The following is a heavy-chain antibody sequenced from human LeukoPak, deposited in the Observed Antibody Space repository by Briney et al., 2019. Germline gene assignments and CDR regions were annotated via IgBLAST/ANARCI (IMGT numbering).Heavy chain of an antibody. V-gene: IGHV1-3*04. CDR2: INTVHGNT. J-gene: IGHJ4*02. CDR1: GYSFTKFS. Sequence: GASVKVSCKASGYSFTKFSIHWVRQAPGQGPEWMGWINTVHGNTECSRNFQGRVTVTMDTSANTVYVELSSLRSEDTALYYCARGIRYDGSWTYGVDYFDSWGQGTLVTVSS. CDR3: ARGIRYDGSWTYGVDYFDS. D-gene: IGHD3-10*01.